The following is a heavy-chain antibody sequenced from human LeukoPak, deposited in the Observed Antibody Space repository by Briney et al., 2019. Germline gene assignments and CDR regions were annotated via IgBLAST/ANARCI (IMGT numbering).Heavy chain of an antibody. CDR2: IRSKALSYAT. D-gene: IGHD3-22*01. J-gene: IGHJ6*03. CDR3: TRLRYYYDSSGYYYYYMDV. V-gene: IGHV3-73*01. Sequence: PGGSLKLSCAASGFTFSGSAMHWVRQASGKGLEWVGRIRSKALSYATAYAASVKGRFTISRDDSKNTAYLQMNSLKTEDTAVYYCTRLRYYYDSSGYYYYYMDVWGKGTTVTVSS. CDR1: GFTFSGSA.